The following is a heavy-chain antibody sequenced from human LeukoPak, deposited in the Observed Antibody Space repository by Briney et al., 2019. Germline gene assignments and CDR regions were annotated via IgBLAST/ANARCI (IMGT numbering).Heavy chain of an antibody. CDR3: ARDPTYYYGSGTYSHYYGLDV. Sequence: QPGGSLRLSCAASGFTFSTYSIDWVRQAPGKGLEWISYISSSSSTIDFADSVKGRFTISRDNAKNSPYLQMNSLRAEDTAVYYCARDPTYYYGSGTYSHYYGLDVWGQGTTVTVSS. V-gene: IGHV3-48*04. D-gene: IGHD3-10*01. J-gene: IGHJ6*02. CDR1: GFTFSTYS. CDR2: ISSSSSTI.